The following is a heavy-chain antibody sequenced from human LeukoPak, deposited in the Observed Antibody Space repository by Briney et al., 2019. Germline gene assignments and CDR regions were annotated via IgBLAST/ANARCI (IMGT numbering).Heavy chain of an antibody. J-gene: IGHJ4*02. CDR3: AREGSRIQPGGYYFDY. CDR1: GFTFSSYA. D-gene: IGHD5-18*01. Sequence: GGSLRLSCAASGFTFSSYAMHWVRQAPGKGLEWVAVISYDGSNKYYADSVKGRFTISRDSSKNTLYLQMNSLRAEDTAVYYCAREGSRIQPGGYYFDYWGQGTLVTVSS. V-gene: IGHV3-30-3*01. CDR2: ISYDGSNK.